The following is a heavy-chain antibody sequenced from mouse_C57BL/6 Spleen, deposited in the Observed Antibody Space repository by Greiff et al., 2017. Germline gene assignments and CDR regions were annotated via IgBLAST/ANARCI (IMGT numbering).Heavy chain of an antibody. V-gene: IGHV5-6*01. D-gene: IGHD2-1*01. CDR3: ARQGIYYGNYYAMDD. CDR1: GFTFSSYG. Sequence: EVQVVESGGDLVKPGESLKLSCAASGFTFSSYGVSWVRQSPDKRLEWVATISSGGSYTYYPDIVTGRFTISRDNAKQTLYLQMSSLKSEDTAMYYCARQGIYYGNYYAMDDWGQGTSVTAAS. J-gene: IGHJ4*01. CDR2: ISSGGSYT.